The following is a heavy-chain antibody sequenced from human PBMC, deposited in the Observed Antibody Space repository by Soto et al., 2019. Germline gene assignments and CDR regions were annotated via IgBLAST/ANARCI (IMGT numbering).Heavy chain of an antibody. CDR2: IYYSGST. J-gene: IGHJ5*02. CDR1: GGSISSGDYY. V-gene: IGHV4-30-4*01. D-gene: IGHD6-6*01. Sequence: QVQLQESGPGLVKPSQTLSLTCTVSGGSISSGDYYWSWIRQPPEKGLEWIGYIYYSGSTYYNPSLKSRVTISVDTSKNQFSLKLSSVTAADTAVYYCARDSSSSSVGDWFDPWGQGTLVTVSS. CDR3: ARDSSSSSVGDWFDP.